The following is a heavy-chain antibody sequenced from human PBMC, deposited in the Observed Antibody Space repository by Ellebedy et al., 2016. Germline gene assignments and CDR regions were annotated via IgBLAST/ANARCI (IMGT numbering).Heavy chain of an antibody. CDR2: ISAGGDIT. CDR1: GFSFNTFF. J-gene: IGHJ4*02. Sequence: GESLKISXGASGFSFNTFFMGWVRQAPGGGLEWVSTISAGGDITFSADSVKGRFTISRDNSRDTLYLQMNSLRAEDTAVYYCYYGHYSASWGQGTLVTASS. D-gene: IGHD4-17*01. V-gene: IGHV3-23*01. CDR3: YYGHYSAS.